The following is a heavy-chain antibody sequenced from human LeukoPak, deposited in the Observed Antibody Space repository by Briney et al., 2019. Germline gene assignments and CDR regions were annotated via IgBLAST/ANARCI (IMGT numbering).Heavy chain of an antibody. CDR1: GGSFSGYY. CDR3: ARGPSITIFGVVIGLDY. CDR2: INHSGST. D-gene: IGHD3-3*01. Sequence: SETLSLTCAVYGGSFSGYYWSWIRQPPGKGLEWIGEINHSGSTNYNPSLKSRVTISVDTSKNQFSLKLSSVTAADTAVYYCARGPSITIFGVVIGLDYWGQGTLVTASS. J-gene: IGHJ4*02. V-gene: IGHV4-34*01.